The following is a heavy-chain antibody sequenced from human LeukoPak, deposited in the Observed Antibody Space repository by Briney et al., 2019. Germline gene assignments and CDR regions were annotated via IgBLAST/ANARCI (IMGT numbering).Heavy chain of an antibody. Sequence: SETLSLTCTVSGGSISSSSYYWGWIRQPPGKGLEWIGSIYYSGSTYYNPSLKSRVTISVDTSKNQFSLKLSSVTAADTAVYYCARATGHFDSWGQGTLVTVSS. D-gene: IGHD3-9*01. CDR1: GGSISSSSYY. J-gene: IGHJ4*02. CDR3: ARATGHFDS. V-gene: IGHV4-39*01. CDR2: IYYSGST.